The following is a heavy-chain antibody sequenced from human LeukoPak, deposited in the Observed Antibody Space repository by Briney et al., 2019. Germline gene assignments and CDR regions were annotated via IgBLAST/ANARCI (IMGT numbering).Heavy chain of an antibody. J-gene: IGHJ3*02. CDR1: GGSFSGYY. V-gene: IGHV4-34*01. CDR3: ARHRGDYVWGSYRYHAFDI. D-gene: IGHD3-16*02. Sequence: PSETLSLTCAVYGGSFSGYYWSWIRQPPGKGLEWIGEINHSGSTNYNPSLKSRVTISVDTSKNQFSLKLSSVTAADTAVYYCARHRGDYVWGSYRYHAFDIWGQGTMVTVSS. CDR2: INHSGST.